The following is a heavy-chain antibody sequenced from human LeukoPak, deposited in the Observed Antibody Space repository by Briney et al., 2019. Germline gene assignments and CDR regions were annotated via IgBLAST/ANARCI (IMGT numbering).Heavy chain of an antibody. D-gene: IGHD3-10*01. CDR2: INHSGST. V-gene: IGHV4-34*01. Sequence: SETLSLTCAVYGGSFSGYYWSWIRQPPGKGLEWIGEINHSGSTNYNPSLKSRVTVSVDTSKNQFSLKLSSVTAADTAVYYCARARGYGSGSYYKSSRRERERRTHNFDYWGQGTLVTVSS. CDR3: ARARGYGSGSYYKSSRRERERRTHNFDY. J-gene: IGHJ4*02. CDR1: GGSFSGYY.